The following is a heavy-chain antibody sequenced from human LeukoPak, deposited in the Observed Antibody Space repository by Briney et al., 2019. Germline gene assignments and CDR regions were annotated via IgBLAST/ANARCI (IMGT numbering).Heavy chain of an antibody. V-gene: IGHV3-30*02. CDR2: IRYDTNNK. CDR3: AKVPVFSLTISEVVTDDAFDI. CDR1: GFTFSNYG. J-gene: IGHJ3*02. Sequence: PGGSLRLSCAASGFTFSNYGMHWVRQAPGKGLEWMALIRYDTNNKYYADSVKGRFTISGDNSKNTLYLQMNSLRAEDTAVYYCAKVPVFSLTISEVVTDDAFDIWGQGTIVTVSS. D-gene: IGHD3-3*01.